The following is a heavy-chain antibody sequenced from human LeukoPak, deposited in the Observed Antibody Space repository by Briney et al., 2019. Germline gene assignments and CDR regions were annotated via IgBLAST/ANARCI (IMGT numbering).Heavy chain of an antibody. CDR2: IRQDGSEK. V-gene: IGHV3-7*01. CDR1: GFTFSSYW. D-gene: IGHD3-22*01. Sequence: GGSPRLSCAASGFTFSSYWMSWVRQAPGKGLEWVANIRQDGSEKYYVDSVKGRFTISRDNAKNSLYLQMNSLRAEDTAVYYCARDQYYYDSSGYRLVGAFDIWGQGTMVTASS. J-gene: IGHJ3*02. CDR3: ARDQYYYDSSGYRLVGAFDI.